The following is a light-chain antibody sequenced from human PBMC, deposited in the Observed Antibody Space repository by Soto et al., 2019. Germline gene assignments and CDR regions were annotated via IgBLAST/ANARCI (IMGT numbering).Light chain of an antibody. Sequence: AIRMTQSPSSLSASTGDRVTITCRASQGISSYLAWYQQKPGKAPNLLIYAASTLQSGVPSRVSGSGSGTDFTLTITCLQSEDFATYYCQQYYSYPYSFGGGTKVEIK. V-gene: IGKV1-8*01. CDR3: QQYYSYPYS. CDR2: AAS. J-gene: IGKJ4*01. CDR1: QGISSY.